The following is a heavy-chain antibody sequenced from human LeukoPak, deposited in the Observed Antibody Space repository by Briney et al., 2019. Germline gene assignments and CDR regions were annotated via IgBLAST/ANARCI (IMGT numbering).Heavy chain of an antibody. J-gene: IGHJ4*02. V-gene: IGHV2-70*11. Sequence: SGPTLVNPTQTLTLTCTLSGFSLSTTGMCVSWIRQPPGKALEWLARIDWDDDKHYSTSLKTRLTISKDTSKNQVVLTMTNMDPVDTATYFCARTSRATSNFDYWGQGTLVTVSS. CDR3: ARTSRATSNFDY. D-gene: IGHD2-15*01. CDR1: GFSLSTTGMC. CDR2: IDWDDDK.